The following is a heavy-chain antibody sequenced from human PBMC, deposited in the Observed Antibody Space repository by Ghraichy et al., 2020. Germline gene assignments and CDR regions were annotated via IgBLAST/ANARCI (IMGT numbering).Heavy chain of an antibody. Sequence: SETLSLTCAVYGESFSGYYWSWIRQPPGKGLEWIGEINHSGSTNYNPSLKSRVTISVDTSKNQFSLKVSSVTAADTAVYYCARAFSHYDFWSGKLNGAGMDVWGQGTTVTVSS. V-gene: IGHV4-34*01. CDR2: INHSGST. D-gene: IGHD3-3*01. CDR1: GESFSGYY. J-gene: IGHJ6*02. CDR3: ARAFSHYDFWSGKLNGAGMDV.